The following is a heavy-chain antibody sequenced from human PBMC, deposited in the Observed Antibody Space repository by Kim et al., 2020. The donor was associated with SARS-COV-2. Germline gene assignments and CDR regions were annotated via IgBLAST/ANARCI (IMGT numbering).Heavy chain of an antibody. CDR3: ARDRINRFYGMDV. J-gene: IGHJ6*02. CDR1: GGSISSGGYY. CDR2: IYYSGST. D-gene: IGHD2-15*01. Sequence: SETLSLTCTVSGGSISSGGYYWSWIRQHPGKGLEWIVYIYYSGSTYYNPSLKSRVTISVDTSKNQFSLKLSSVTAADTAVYYCARDRINRFYGMDVWGQGTTVTVSS. V-gene: IGHV4-31*03.